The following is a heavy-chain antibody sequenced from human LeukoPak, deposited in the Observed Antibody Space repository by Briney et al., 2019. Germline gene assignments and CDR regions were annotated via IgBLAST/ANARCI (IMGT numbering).Heavy chain of an antibody. D-gene: IGHD3-22*01. CDR2: ISGSGGST. CDR1: GFTFSSYA. V-gene: IGHV3-23*01. CDR3: AKRGYYYDSSGYSNFDY. Sequence: GGSLRLSCAASGFTFSSYAMSWVRQAPGKGLEWVSAISGSGGSTYYADSVKGRFTISRDNSKNTLYLQMNSLRAEDTAVYYCAKRGYYYDSSGYSNFDYWGQGTLVTVSS. J-gene: IGHJ4*02.